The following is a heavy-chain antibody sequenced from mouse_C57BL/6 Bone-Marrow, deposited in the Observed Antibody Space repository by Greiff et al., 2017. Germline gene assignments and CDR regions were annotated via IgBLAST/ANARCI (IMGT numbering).Heavy chain of an antibody. CDR2: IDPSDSYT. J-gene: IGHJ3*01. Sequence: QVQLQQPGAELVMPGASVKLSCKASGYTFTSYWMHWVKQRPGQGLEWIGEIDPSDSYTNYNQKFKGKSTLTVDKSSSTAYTQLSSLTSEDSAVYYCARRVYYYGSSYVAWFAYWGQGTLVTVSA. D-gene: IGHD1-1*01. CDR1: GYTFTSYW. V-gene: IGHV1-69*01. CDR3: ARRVYYYGSSYVAWFAY.